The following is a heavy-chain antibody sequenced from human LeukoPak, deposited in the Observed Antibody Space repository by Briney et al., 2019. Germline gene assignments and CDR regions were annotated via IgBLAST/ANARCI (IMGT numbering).Heavy chain of an antibody. Sequence: GGSLRLSCAASGFTFSSYAMSWGRQAPGKGLEWVSAISGSGGSTYYADSVKGRFTISRDNSKNTLYLQMNSLRAEDTAVYYCAKRELLLDDAFDIWGQGTMVTVSS. V-gene: IGHV3-23*01. J-gene: IGHJ3*02. CDR2: ISGSGGST. CDR3: AKRELLLDDAFDI. CDR1: GFTFSSYA. D-gene: IGHD3-10*01.